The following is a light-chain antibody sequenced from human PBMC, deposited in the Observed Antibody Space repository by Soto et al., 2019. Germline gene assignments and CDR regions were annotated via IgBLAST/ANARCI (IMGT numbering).Light chain of an antibody. CDR1: SSDIGGYKY. V-gene: IGLV2-14*01. CDR3: SSYTISNTLV. J-gene: IGLJ1*01. CDR2: EVS. Sequence: QPASVSGSPGQSITISCTGTSSDIGGYKYVSWYQQHPGKAPKVMIYEVSSRPSGVSNRFSGSKSGNTASLTISGLQAEDESDYFCSSYTISNTLVFGTGTKVTVL.